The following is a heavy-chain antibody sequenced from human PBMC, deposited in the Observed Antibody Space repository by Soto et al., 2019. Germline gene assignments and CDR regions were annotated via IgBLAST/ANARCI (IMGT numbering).Heavy chain of an antibody. CDR3: ARIRGLPDSSGPYGFDC. V-gene: IGHV2-26*01. D-gene: IGHD3-22*01. CDR2: IFSNDEK. J-gene: IGHJ4*01. CDR1: GFSLSNARMG. Sequence: QVTLKESGPVLVKPTETLTLTCTVSGFSLSNARMGVSWIRQPPGKALEWLAHIFSNDEKSYSTSLKSRLTISKDTSKSQMVLTLTNMDLLATATQSSARIRGLPDSSGPYGFDCWGQGTLVTASS.